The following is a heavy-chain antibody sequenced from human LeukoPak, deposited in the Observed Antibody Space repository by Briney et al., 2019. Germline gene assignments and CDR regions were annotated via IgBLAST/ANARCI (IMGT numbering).Heavy chain of an antibody. V-gene: IGHV1-46*01. Sequence: GASVKVSCKASGYTFTRYYIHWVRQAPGQGLEWMGIISRSGGSTSNAQKFQGRVTMTGDTSTSTVYMELSSLRSEDTAVYYCARLGSGENDGGWVDYWGQGTLVTVSS. J-gene: IGHJ4*02. CDR3: ARLGSGENDGGWVDY. D-gene: IGHD3-10*01. CDR2: ISRSGGST. CDR1: GYTFTRYY.